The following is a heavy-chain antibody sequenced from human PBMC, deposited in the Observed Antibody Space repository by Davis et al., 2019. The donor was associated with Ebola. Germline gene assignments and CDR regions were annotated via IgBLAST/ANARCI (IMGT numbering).Heavy chain of an antibody. J-gene: IGHJ6*04. V-gene: IGHV1-69*13. D-gene: IGHD3-3*01. Sequence: SVKVSCKASGGTFSSYAISWVRQAPGQGLEWMGGIIPIFGTANYAQKFQGRVTITADESTSTAYMELSSLRAEDTAVYYCARSGLSFGVVKYHYGMDVWGKGTTVTVSS. CDR3: ARSGLSFGVVKYHYGMDV. CDR2: IIPIFGTA. CDR1: GGTFSSYA.